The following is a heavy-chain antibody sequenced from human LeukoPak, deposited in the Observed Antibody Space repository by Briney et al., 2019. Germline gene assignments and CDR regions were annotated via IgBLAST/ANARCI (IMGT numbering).Heavy chain of an antibody. J-gene: IGHJ3*02. V-gene: IGHV4-4*07. D-gene: IGHD4-17*01. CDR2: IYSSGDT. Sequence: PSETLSLTCSVSYDSITPYYWSWIRQPAGKGLEWIGRIYSSGDTNYNPSLKSRVTMSVDTSKNQFSLKLSSVTAADTAVYYCARAEYGDYDHDAFDIWGQGTMVTVSS. CDR3: ARAEYGDYDHDAFDI. CDR1: YDSITPYY.